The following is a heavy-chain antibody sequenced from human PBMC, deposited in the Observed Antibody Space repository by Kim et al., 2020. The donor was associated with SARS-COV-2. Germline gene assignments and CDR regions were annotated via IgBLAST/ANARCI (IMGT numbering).Heavy chain of an antibody. D-gene: IGHD4-17*01. J-gene: IGHJ6*02. Sequence: ASVKVSCKASGYTFTGYYMHWVRQAPGQGLEWMGRINPNSGGTNYAQKFQGRVTMTRDTSISTDYMELSRLRSDDTAVYYCARAVEMATVAVRYYYYGMDVWGQGTTVTVSS. V-gene: IGHV1-2*06. CDR1: GYTFTGYY. CDR3: ARAVEMATVAVRYYYYGMDV. CDR2: INPNSGGT.